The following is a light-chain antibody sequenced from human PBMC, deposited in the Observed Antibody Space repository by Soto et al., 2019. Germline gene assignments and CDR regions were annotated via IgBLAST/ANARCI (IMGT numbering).Light chain of an antibody. J-gene: IGKJ4*01. CDR1: QSVSSSY. CDR3: QQYGSSPLT. CDR2: GAS. V-gene: IGKV3-20*01. Sequence: ETVLTQSPGALSLSPGERATLSCRASQSVSSSYLAWYQQKPGQAPRLLIYGASSRATGIPDRFSGSGSGTDFTLTISRLEPEDFAVYYCQQYGSSPLTFGGRAKVDI.